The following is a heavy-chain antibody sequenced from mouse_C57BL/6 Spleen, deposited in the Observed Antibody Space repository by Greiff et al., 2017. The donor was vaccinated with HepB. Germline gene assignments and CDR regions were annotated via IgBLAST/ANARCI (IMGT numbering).Heavy chain of an antibody. CDR1: GYTFTEYT. J-gene: IGHJ3*01. D-gene: IGHD2-3*01. V-gene: IGHV1-62-2*01. CDR3: ARHEDPRWLLLAGFAY. CDR2: FYPGSGSI. Sequence: QVQLQQSGAELVKPGASVKLSCKASGYTFTEYTIHWVKPRSGQGLEWIGWFYPGSGSIKYNEKFKDKATLTADKSSSTVYMELSRLTSEDSAVYFGARHEDPRWLLLAGFAYWGQRTLVTVSA.